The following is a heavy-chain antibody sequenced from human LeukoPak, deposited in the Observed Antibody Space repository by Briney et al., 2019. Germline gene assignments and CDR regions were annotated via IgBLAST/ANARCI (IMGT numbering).Heavy chain of an antibody. J-gene: IGHJ4*02. CDR2: ISSSSSYI. D-gene: IGHD6-19*01. V-gene: IGHV3-21*01. CDR3: ARGAVAGDY. Sequence: GGSLRLSCAASGFTFRSHDMSWVRQAPGKGLEWVSSISSSSSYIYYADSVKGRFTISRDNAKNSLYLQMNSLRAEDTAVYYCARGAVAGDYWGQGTLVTVSS. CDR1: GFTFRSHD.